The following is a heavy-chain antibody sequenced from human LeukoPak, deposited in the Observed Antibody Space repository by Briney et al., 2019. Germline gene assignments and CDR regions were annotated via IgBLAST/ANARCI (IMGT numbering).Heavy chain of an antibody. CDR3: AKDLYGYQCPEFDY. J-gene: IGHJ4*02. CDR1: GFTFAAYA. V-gene: IGHV3-9*03. D-gene: IGHD5-24*01. Sequence: AGVSLRLSWAVPGFTFAAYAMDWVRHVPGNRLEWVSGITSNIASICYAGSMKGRFIISRDTAKNSLYLQMNSLRAEDMALYYCAKDLYGYQCPEFDYWGQGTLVTVSS. CDR2: ITSNIASI.